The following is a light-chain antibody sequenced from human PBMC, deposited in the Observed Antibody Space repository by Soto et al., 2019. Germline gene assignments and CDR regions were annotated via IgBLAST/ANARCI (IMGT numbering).Light chain of an antibody. CDR1: QSVSSN. CDR2: GAS. Sequence: EIVMTQSPATLSVSPGERATLSCRASQSVSSNLAWYQQKPGQAPRLLIYGASTRATGIPARFSGSGSGTDCTLTISSLQSEDFAIYYCQQCNNWPLTFGGGTKVEIK. J-gene: IGKJ4*01. V-gene: IGKV3-15*01. CDR3: QQCNNWPLT.